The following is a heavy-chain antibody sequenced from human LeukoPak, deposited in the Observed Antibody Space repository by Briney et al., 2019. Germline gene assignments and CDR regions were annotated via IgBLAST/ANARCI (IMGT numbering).Heavy chain of an antibody. D-gene: IGHD2-15*01. V-gene: IGHV3-72*01. J-gene: IGHJ4*02. Sequence: PGGSLRLSCAASGFPFSNYYMDWVRQAPGQGLEWVGRIRNKASRYTTEYAASVKGRFTISRDDSKNSLYLQMNSPKTEDTAVYYCAGSVSGTWPYWCQGTLVTVSS. CDR1: GFPFSNYY. CDR3: AGSVSGTWPY. CDR2: IRNKASRYTT.